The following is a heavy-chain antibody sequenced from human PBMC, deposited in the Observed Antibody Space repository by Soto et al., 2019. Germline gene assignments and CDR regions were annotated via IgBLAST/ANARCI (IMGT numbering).Heavy chain of an antibody. V-gene: IGHV3-11*01. D-gene: IGHD5-18*01. CDR3: ARHGYPLDYWYLDL. CDR2: ISSSGSTI. CDR1: GFTFSDYY. J-gene: IGHJ2*01. Sequence: QVQLVESGGGLVKPGASLRLSCAASGFTFSDYYMSWIRQAPGKGLEWVSYISSSGSTIYYAVSVKGRFTISRDNAKTTLYLQTNSLRAEDTAVYYCARHGYPLDYWYLDLWGRGTLVSVSS.